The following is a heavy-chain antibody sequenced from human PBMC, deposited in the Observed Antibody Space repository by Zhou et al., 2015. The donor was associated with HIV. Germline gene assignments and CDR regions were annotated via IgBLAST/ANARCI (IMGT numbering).Heavy chain of an antibody. CDR3: ARDREGYCTGGVCRNNYYYYMDV. D-gene: IGHD2-8*02. Sequence: QVQLVQSGAEVKKPGSSVKVSCKASGGTFSSYAISWVRQAPGQGLEWMGGIIPIFGTANYAQKFQGRVTITADESTSTAYMELSSLRSEDTAVYYCARDREGYCTGGVCRNNYYYYMDVWGKGTTVTVSS. CDR1: GGTFSSYA. V-gene: IGHV1-69*01. J-gene: IGHJ6*03. CDR2: IIPIFGTA.